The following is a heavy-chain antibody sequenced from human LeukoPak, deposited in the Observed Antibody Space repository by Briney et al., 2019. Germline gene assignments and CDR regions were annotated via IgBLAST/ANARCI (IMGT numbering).Heavy chain of an antibody. CDR3: ARSHYYGSGSYLV. J-gene: IGHJ4*02. Sequence: GASVKVSCKASGYTFTAYSMHWVRQAPGQGLEWMGWIKPNSGGTDYAQKFQGRVTMTRDTSISTAYMELSGLSSDDTAVYYCARSHYYGSGSYLVWGQGTLVTVSS. V-gene: IGHV1-2*02. CDR2: IKPNSGGT. D-gene: IGHD3-10*01. CDR1: GYTFTAYS.